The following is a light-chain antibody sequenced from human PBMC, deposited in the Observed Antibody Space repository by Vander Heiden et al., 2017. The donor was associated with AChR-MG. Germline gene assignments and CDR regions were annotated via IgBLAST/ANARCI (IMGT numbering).Light chain of an antibody. Sequence: QSALTQPASVSGSPGQSITISCTGTSSDVGSYNLVSWYQQHPGKAPKRMIYEGSKRPSGVSNRFSGSKSGNTASLTISGLQAEDEADDYCCSYAGSSTVVFGGGTKLTVL. CDR2: EGS. CDR1: SSDVGSYNL. CDR3: CSYAGSSTVV. J-gene: IGLJ2*01. V-gene: IGLV2-23*01.